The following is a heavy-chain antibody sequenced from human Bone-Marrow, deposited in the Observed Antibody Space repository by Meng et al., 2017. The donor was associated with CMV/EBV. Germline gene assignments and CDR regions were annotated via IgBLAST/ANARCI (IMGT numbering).Heavy chain of an antibody. Sequence: GESLKIYCAASGFTFSSFAMNWVRQAPGEGLQWVSVISGTGANTNYADSVKGRFTISRDNAKNTLYLQMKSLRVEDTAVYYCAKDIVAARHHFEYWGQGALVTVSS. D-gene: IGHD6-6*01. CDR1: GFTFSSFA. J-gene: IGHJ4*02. V-gene: IGHV3-23*01. CDR2: ISGTGANT. CDR3: AKDIVAARHHFEY.